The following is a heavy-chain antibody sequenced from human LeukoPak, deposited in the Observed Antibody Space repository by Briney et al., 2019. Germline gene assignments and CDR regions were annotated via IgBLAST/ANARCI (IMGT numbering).Heavy chain of an antibody. Sequence: GGSLRLSCAASGFTFSSYSMNWVRQAPGKGLEWVSYISSSSSTIYYADSVKGRFTISRDNAKNSLYLQMNSLRAEDTAVYYCARARDFWSGYPTPGFDIWGQGTMVTVSS. CDR1: GFTFSSYS. V-gene: IGHV3-48*04. CDR2: ISSSSSTI. CDR3: ARARDFWSGYPTPGFDI. J-gene: IGHJ3*02. D-gene: IGHD3-3*01.